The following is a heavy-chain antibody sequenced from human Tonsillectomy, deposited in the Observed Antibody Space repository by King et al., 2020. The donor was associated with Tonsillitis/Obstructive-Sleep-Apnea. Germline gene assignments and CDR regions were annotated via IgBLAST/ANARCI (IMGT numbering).Heavy chain of an antibody. Sequence: QLVQSGAEVKKPGASVKVSCKASGYTFTSYDINWVRQATGQGLEWMGWMNPNSGNTGYAQKFQGRVTMTRNTSISTAYMELSSLRSEDTAVYYCAKTSYDCWSGYYGYYYYMDVWGQGTTVTVSS. CDR3: AKTSYDCWSGYYGYYYYMDV. D-gene: IGHD3-3*01. CDR2: MNPNSGNT. J-gene: IGHJ6*03. V-gene: IGHV1-8*01. CDR1: GYTFTSYD.